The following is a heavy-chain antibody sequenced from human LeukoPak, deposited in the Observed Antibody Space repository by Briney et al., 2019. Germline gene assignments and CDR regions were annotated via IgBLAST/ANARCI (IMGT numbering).Heavy chain of an antibody. V-gene: IGHV3-66*01. CDR3: ARALYDSSGYYYDY. J-gene: IGHJ4*02. Sequence: GESLRLSCAASGFTVSSNYMSWVRQAPGKGLEWVSVIYSGGSTYYADSVKGRFTISRDNSKNTLYLQMNSLRAEDTAVYYCARALYDSSGYYYDYWGQGTLVTVSS. D-gene: IGHD3-22*01. CDR2: IYSGGST. CDR1: GFTVSSNY.